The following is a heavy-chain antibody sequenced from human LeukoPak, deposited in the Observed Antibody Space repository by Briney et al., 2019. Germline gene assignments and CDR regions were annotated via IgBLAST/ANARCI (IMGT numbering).Heavy chain of an antibody. CDR1: GGSISSGSYY. Sequence: SETLSLTCTVSGGSISSGSYYWSWIRQPAGKGLEWIGRIYSSGSTNYNPSPKSRVTISVDTSKNQFSLKLSSVTAADTAVYYCARATVIRVDYWGQGTLVTVSS. CDR2: IYSSGST. D-gene: IGHD4-11*01. CDR3: ARATVIRVDY. J-gene: IGHJ4*02. V-gene: IGHV4-61*02.